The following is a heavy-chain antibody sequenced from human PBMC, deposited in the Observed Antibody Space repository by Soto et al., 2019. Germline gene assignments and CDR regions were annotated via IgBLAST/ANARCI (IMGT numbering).Heavy chain of an antibody. V-gene: IGHV3-7*03. Sequence: GGSLRLSCAASGFLFNNYGMHWVRQAPGKGLEWVANIKQDGSEKYYVDSVKGRFTISRDNAKNSLYLQMNSLRAEDTAVYYCARGIAARYYYYYGMDVWGQGTTVTVSS. D-gene: IGHD6-6*01. CDR3: ARGIAARYYYYYGMDV. J-gene: IGHJ6*02. CDR2: IKQDGSEK. CDR1: GFLFNNYG.